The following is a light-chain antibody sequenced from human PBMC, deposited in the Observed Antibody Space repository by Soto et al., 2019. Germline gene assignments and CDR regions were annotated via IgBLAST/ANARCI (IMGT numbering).Light chain of an antibody. CDR2: AAS. V-gene: IGKV1-27*01. CDR1: QGISNY. J-gene: IGKJ4*01. Sequence: DIQMTQSPSSLSASVGDRVTITCRASQGISNYLAWYQQKPGKVPKLLIYAASTLQSRVPSRFSGSRSGTNFTLTSRSQRPEVVANFYCHKYNGAPLTVGGGTKLEIK. CDR3: HKYNGAPLT.